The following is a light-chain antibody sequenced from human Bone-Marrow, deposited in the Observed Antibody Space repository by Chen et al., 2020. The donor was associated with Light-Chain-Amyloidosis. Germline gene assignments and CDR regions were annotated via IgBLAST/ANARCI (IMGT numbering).Light chain of an antibody. CDR3: QQRSNWPPMYT. V-gene: IGKV3-11*01. CDR1: QTVGSF. Sequence: EILLTQSPATLSLSPGERATLSCRASQTVGSFFAWYQQKPGQAPRLVIYDVSKRASGIPARFSGGESVTDFPLTISSLEPEDFAVYYCQQRSNWPPMYTFGQGTKLEIK. CDR2: DVS. J-gene: IGKJ2*01.